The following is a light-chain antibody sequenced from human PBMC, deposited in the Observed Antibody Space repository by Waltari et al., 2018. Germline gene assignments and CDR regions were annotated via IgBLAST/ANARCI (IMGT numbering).Light chain of an antibody. J-gene: IGKJ2*03. CDR2: MVS. Sequence: DIVMTQSPLSLPVTLGQPASISCRSSQSVVVSDGNTYLNWFHQRPGQSPRRLIYMVSNRDSGVPDRFSGSGSGTDFTLKISRVEAEDVGLYYCMQGSHWPYSFGQGTKLEIK. CDR3: MQGSHWPYS. CDR1: QSVVVSDGNTY. V-gene: IGKV2-30*01.